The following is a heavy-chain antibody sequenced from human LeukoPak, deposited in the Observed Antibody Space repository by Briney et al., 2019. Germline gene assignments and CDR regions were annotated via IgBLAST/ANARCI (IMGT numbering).Heavy chain of an antibody. Sequence: GGSLRLSCTASEFTFSSYAMSWVRQAPGEGLEWAAVISVDGGARYYADSVKGRFTISRDNSRNTLYLQMNSLRAEDTAVYYCAKGGLSTKGFDPWGQGTLVTVSS. D-gene: IGHD2-8*01. CDR3: AKGGLSTKGFDP. V-gene: IGHV3-23*01. CDR2: ISVDGGAR. CDR1: EFTFSSYA. J-gene: IGHJ5*02.